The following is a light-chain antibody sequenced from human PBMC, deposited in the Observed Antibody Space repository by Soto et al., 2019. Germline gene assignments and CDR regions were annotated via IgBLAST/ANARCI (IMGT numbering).Light chain of an antibody. Sequence: DIQMTQSPSTLSASVGDRVTITCRASQSINIWLAWYQQKPGKAPKLLIYDASSLQSGVPSRFRGSTPGTEFTLTISSLQPDDFATYYCQQYNSYSRSFGGGTKVDIK. V-gene: IGKV1-5*01. CDR3: QQYNSYSRS. CDR2: DAS. J-gene: IGKJ4*01. CDR1: QSINIW.